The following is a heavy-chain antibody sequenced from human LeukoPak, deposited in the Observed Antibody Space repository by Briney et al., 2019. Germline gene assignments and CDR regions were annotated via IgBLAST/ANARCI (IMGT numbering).Heavy chain of an antibody. D-gene: IGHD2-8*02. Sequence: GGSLRLSCAASGFTFSNYWMHWVRQAPGKGPVWVSRINSDGSDTTYADSVKGRLTISRDNAKNTLYLQMNSLRAEYTAVYYCVGGYDPHYWGQGTLVTVSS. J-gene: IGHJ4*02. CDR1: GFTFSNYW. CDR2: INSDGSDT. V-gene: IGHV3-74*01. CDR3: VGGYDPHY.